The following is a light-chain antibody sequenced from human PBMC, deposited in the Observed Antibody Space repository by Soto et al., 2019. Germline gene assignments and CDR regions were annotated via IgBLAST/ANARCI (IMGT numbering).Light chain of an antibody. CDR3: SSYAGTNNRYV. V-gene: IGLV2-8*01. CDR1: GSDIGGYNF. CDR2: EVN. J-gene: IGLJ1*01. Sequence: QSALTQPPSASGSPGQSVTISCTGTGSDIGGYNFVSWYQQHPGKVPKLIIYEVNKRPSGVPDRFSGSKSGNTASLTASGLQADDEADYYCSSYAGTNNRYVFGTGTKLTVL.